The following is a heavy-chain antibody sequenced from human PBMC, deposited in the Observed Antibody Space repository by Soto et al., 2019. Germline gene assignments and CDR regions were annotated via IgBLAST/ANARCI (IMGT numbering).Heavy chain of an antibody. Sequence: EVQLLESGGGLVQPGGSLRLSCAASGFTFTTYAMNWVRQAPGKGVEWVSTVSGSGGSTYHADSVKGRITVSRDNSKDTLYLQMNSLRTEDTAVYYCEKQAPYAGSTVWGQGTTVTVSS. D-gene: IGHD2-2*01. V-gene: IGHV3-23*01. CDR1: GFTFTTYA. CDR2: VSGSGGST. CDR3: EKQAPYAGSTV. J-gene: IGHJ6*02.